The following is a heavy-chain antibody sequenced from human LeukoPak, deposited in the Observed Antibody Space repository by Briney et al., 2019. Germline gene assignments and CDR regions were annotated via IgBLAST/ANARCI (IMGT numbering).Heavy chain of an antibody. CDR3: ARDGGYCSSTSCYGI. D-gene: IGHD2-2*01. CDR2: FYYSGST. CDR1: GGSISSYY. J-gene: IGHJ3*02. Sequence: PSETLSLTCTVSGGSISSYYWSWIRQPPGKGLEWIGYFYYSGSTNYNPSLKSRVTISVDTSKNQFSLKLSSVTAADTAVYYCARDGGYCSSTSCYGIWGQGTMVTVSS. V-gene: IGHV4-59*01.